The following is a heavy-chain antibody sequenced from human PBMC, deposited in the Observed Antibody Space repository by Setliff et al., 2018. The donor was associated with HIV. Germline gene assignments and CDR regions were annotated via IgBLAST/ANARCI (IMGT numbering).Heavy chain of an antibody. CDR2: IYHSGTS. CDR3: ARGDTPDV. Sequence: SETLSLTCTVSGGSISSYYWSWIRQPPGKGLEWMGYIYHSGTSSYNPSLKSRVTISVDTSKKQFSLKVTSVTAADTAVYYCARGDTPDVWGKGTTVTVSS. CDR1: GGSISSYY. J-gene: IGHJ6*04. D-gene: IGHD3-16*01. V-gene: IGHV4-59*01.